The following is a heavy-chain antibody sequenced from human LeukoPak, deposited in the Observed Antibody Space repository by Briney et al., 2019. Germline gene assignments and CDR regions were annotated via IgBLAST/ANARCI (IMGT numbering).Heavy chain of an antibody. Sequence: GGSLRLSCAASGFTFSSYAMSWVRQAPGKGLEWVSAISGSGGSTFYADSVKGRFTISRDNSKNTLYMQMNSLRAEDTAVYYCAKDGSGVAAADYHFDYWGQGTLVTVSS. V-gene: IGHV3-23*01. CDR1: GFTFSSYA. CDR3: AKDGSGVAAADYHFDY. J-gene: IGHJ4*02. D-gene: IGHD2-15*01. CDR2: ISGSGGST.